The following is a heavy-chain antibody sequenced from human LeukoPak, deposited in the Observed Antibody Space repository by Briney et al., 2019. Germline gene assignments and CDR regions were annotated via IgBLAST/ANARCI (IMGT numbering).Heavy chain of an antibody. Sequence: PGASLRLSCAASGFTFSNYAMTWVRQAPGEGLEWVSALSGSGNGTYYADSVKGRFTISRDNSKNTLYLRMNSLRAEDTAVYYCAKDTAALSFVIDSWGQGTLVTVSS. CDR3: AKDTAALSFVIDS. CDR1: GFTFSNYA. D-gene: IGHD2-15*01. V-gene: IGHV3-23*01. CDR2: LSGSGNGT. J-gene: IGHJ4*02.